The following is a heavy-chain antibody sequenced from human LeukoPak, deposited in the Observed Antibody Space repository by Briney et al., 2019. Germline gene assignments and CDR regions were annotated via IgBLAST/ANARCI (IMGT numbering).Heavy chain of an antibody. CDR2: IYYSGST. CDR3: ARVCGAVPSVEEYWFDP. CDR1: GGSISSAGYY. J-gene: IGHJ5*02. Sequence: SETLSLTCTVSGGSISSAGYYWSWIRQHPGKGPEWIGYIYYSGSTYYNPSLKSRVTISVDTSKNQFSLKLSSVTAADTAVYYCARVCGAVPSVEEYWFDPWGQGTLVTVSS. D-gene: IGHD2-2*01. V-gene: IGHV4-31*03.